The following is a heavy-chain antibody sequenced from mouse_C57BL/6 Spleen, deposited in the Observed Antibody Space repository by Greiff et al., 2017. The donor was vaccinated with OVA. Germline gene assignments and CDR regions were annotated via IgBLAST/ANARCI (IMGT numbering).Heavy chain of an antibody. V-gene: IGHV1-59*01. CDR2: IDPSDSYT. Sequence: VQLQQPGAELVRPGTSVKLSCQASGYTFTSYWLHWVKQRPGQGLEWIGVIDPSDSYTNYNQKFKGKATLTVDTSSSTAYMQLSSLTSEDSAVYYCARDYGSSYFDYWGQGTTLTVSS. D-gene: IGHD1-1*01. CDR3: ARDYGSSYFDY. CDR1: GYTFTSYW. J-gene: IGHJ2*01.